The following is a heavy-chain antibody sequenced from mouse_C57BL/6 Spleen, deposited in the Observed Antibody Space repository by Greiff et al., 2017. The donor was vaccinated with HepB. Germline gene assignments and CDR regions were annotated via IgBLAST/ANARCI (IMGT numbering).Heavy chain of an antibody. CDR2: IRNKANGYTT. Sequence: EVNVVESGGGLVQPGGSLSLSCAASGFTFTDYYMSWVRQPPGKALEWLGFIRNKANGYTTEYSASVKGRFTISRDNSQSILYLQMNALRAEDSATYYCASCTGTRYFDVCGTGTTVTVSS. J-gene: IGHJ1*03. V-gene: IGHV7-3*01. CDR1: GFTFTDYY. CDR3: ASCTGTRYFDV. D-gene: IGHD4-1*01.